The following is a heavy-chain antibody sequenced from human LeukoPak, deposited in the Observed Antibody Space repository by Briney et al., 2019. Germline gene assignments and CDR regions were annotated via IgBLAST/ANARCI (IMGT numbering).Heavy chain of an antibody. Sequence: SETLSLTCTVSGGSISSSHYYWGWIRQTPGKGLEWIGTIYYSGTTYYNPSLESRATISEDTSKNQFSLTLRSVTAADTAAYYCARQISDYYYYYIDVWGKGTTVTVSS. V-gene: IGHV4-39*01. J-gene: IGHJ6*03. CDR3: ARQISDYYYYYIDV. D-gene: IGHD3-10*01. CDR2: IYYSGTT. CDR1: GGSISSSHYY.